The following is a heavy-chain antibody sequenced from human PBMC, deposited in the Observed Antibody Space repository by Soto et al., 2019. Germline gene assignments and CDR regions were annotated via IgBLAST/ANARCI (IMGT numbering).Heavy chain of an antibody. Sequence: GGSLRLSCAASGFTFSNYVMTWVRQAPGKGLEWVSFIRYDGSNKNYADSVKGRFTISRDNSKNTLYLQMNSLRAEDTAVYYCARGGYDSSGYPLAHYFDYWGQGTLVTVSS. J-gene: IGHJ4*02. D-gene: IGHD3-22*01. CDR1: GFTFSNYV. CDR2: IRYDGSNK. V-gene: IGHV3-33*08. CDR3: ARGGYDSSGYPLAHYFDY.